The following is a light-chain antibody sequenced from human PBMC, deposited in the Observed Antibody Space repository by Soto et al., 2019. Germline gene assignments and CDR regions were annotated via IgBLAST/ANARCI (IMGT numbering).Light chain of an antibody. J-gene: IGKJ4*01. CDR2: GAS. CDR1: QTVSSN. CDR3: QQDNNWPLT. Sequence: EIVMTLSPATLSVSPGERATLSCRASQTVSSNSAWYQQKPGQAPRLLIYGASTRATGIPARFSGSGYGTEFTLTISSLQSEDFAVYYCQQDNNWPLTFGGGTKVDIK. V-gene: IGKV3-15*01.